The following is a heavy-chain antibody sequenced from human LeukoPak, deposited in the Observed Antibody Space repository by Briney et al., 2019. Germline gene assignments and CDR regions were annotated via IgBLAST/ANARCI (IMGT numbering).Heavy chain of an antibody. CDR2: ISSSSSYI. J-gene: IGHJ4*02. Sequence: GGSLRLSCAASGFTFSRYTMNWVRQAPGKGLEWVSSISSSSSYIYYADSVRGRFTISRDNAKNSLYLQMNSLRAEDTAVYYCARDVNDYVWGSYRTDYWGQGTLVTVSS. D-gene: IGHD3-16*02. V-gene: IGHV3-21*01. CDR1: GFTFSRYT. CDR3: ARDVNDYVWGSYRTDY.